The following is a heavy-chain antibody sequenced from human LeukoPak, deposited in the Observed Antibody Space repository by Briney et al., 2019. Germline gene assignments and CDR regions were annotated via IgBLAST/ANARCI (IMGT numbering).Heavy chain of an antibody. CDR1: GGSFSGYY. J-gene: IGHJ6*03. V-gene: IGHV4-34*01. CDR3: ARGRPVIPYYYYYYMDV. Sequence: SETLSLTCAVYGGSFSGYYWSWIRQPPGKGLQWTGEINHSGSTNYNPSLKSRVTISVDTSKNQFSLKLSSVTAADTAVYYCARGRPVIPYYYYYYMDVWGKGTMVTVSS. CDR2: INHSGST. D-gene: IGHD4-11*01.